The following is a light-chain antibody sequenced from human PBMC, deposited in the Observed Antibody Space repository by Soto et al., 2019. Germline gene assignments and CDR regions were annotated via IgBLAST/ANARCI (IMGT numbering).Light chain of an antibody. Sequence: QSALTQPASVSGSPGQSNTISCTGTSSDVGGYNYVSWYQHHPGKAPKLMIYDVSNRPSGVSNRFSGSKSGNTASLTISGLQAEDEADYYCSSYTSSSPVVFGGGTKLTFL. CDR3: SSYTSSSPVV. V-gene: IGLV2-14*03. J-gene: IGLJ2*01. CDR2: DVS. CDR1: SSDVGGYNY.